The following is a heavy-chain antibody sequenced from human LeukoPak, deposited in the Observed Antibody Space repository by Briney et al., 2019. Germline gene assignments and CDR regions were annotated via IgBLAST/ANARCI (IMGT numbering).Heavy chain of an antibody. Sequence: SETLSLTCTVSGYSIRSGYDWGWIRQPPGKGLEWIGSIYHTGSTYYSPSLKNRVTISVDTSKNQFSLKLNSVTAADTAVYYCARGGISEYYYAMDVWGQGTTVTVSS. J-gene: IGHJ6*02. CDR2: IYHTGST. D-gene: IGHD1-14*01. CDR3: ARGGISEYYYAMDV. CDR1: GYSIRSGYD. V-gene: IGHV4-38-2*02.